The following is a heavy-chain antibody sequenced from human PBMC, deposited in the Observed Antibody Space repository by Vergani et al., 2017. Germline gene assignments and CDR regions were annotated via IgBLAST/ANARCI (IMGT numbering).Heavy chain of an antibody. CDR1: GFTFSSYA. CDR3: ARDRCSSTSCSSDY. CDR2: ISYDGSNK. D-gene: IGHD2-2*01. J-gene: IGHJ4*02. Sequence: QVQLVESGGGVVQPGRSLRLSCAASGFTFSSYAMHWVRQAPGKGLEWVAVISYDGSNKYYADSVKGRFTISRDNAKNSLYLQMNSLRAEDTAVYYCARDRCSSTSCSSDYWGQGTLVTVSS. V-gene: IGHV3-30-3*01.